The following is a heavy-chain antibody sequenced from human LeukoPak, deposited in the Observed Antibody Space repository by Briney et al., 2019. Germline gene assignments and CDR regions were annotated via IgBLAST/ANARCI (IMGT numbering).Heavy chain of an antibody. CDR3: AKIISDWSRGAFDI. CDR1: GFTFSVYG. J-gene: IGHJ3*02. Sequence: GGSLRLSCAASGFTFSVYGMHWVRQAPGKGLEWVSSITSSSSYIYYRDSVKGRFTISRDNAKNSLYLQMNSLRAEDTAVYYCAKIISDWSRGAFDIWGQGTMVTVSS. V-gene: IGHV3-21*01. D-gene: IGHD6-19*01. CDR2: ITSSSSYI.